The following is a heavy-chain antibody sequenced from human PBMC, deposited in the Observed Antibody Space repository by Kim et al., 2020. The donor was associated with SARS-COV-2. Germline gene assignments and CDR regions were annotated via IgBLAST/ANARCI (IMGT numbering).Heavy chain of an antibody. V-gene: IGHV4-31*02. J-gene: IGHJ5*02. CDR3: AVLVGSLLGNNWFDP. Sequence: PSLKSRVTISGDTSKNQFSLKLSSVTAADTAVYYCAVLVGSLLGNNWFDPWGQGTLVTVSS. D-gene: IGHD2-8*02.